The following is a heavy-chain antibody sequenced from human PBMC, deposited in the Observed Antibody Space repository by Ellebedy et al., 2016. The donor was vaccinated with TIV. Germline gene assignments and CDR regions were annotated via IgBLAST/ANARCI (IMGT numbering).Heavy chain of an antibody. Sequence: SETLSLTCAVSGGSISSSNWWSWVRQPPGKGLEWIGEIYHSGSTNYNPSLKSRVTISVDTSKNQFSLKLSSVTAADTAVYYCARVSPYIGYYYYYGMDVWGQGTTVTVSS. J-gene: IGHJ6*02. CDR2: IYHSGST. D-gene: IGHD2-2*03. CDR1: GGSISSSNW. V-gene: IGHV4-4*02. CDR3: ARVSPYIGYYYYYGMDV.